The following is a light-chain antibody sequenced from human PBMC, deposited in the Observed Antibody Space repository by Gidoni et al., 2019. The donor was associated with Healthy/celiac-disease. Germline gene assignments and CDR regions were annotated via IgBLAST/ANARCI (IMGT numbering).Light chain of an antibody. CDR2: EGS. V-gene: IGLV2-23*01. J-gene: IGLJ1*01. Sequence: QSALTQPASVSGSPGQSITISCTGTSSDVGSYNLVSWYQPHPGKAPKLMIYEGSKRPSGVSNRFSGSKSGNTSSLTISGLQAEDEADYYCCSYAGSSTCVFGTGTKVTVL. CDR1: SSDVGSYNL. CDR3: CSYAGSSTCV.